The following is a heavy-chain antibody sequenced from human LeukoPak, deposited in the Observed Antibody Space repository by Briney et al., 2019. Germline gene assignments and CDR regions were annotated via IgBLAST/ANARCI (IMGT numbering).Heavy chain of an antibody. J-gene: IGHJ4*02. Sequence: GGSLRLSCAASGFTFSTYAMTWVRQAPGKGLEWVSSISGSGGDTYFAGSVKGRFTISRDNSKNTLYLQMNSLRVEDTAVYYCATPSDGSGSYFGYWVQGTLVSVSS. CDR1: GFTFSTYA. CDR2: ISGSGGDT. CDR3: ATPSDGSGSYFGY. D-gene: IGHD3-10*01. V-gene: IGHV3-23*01.